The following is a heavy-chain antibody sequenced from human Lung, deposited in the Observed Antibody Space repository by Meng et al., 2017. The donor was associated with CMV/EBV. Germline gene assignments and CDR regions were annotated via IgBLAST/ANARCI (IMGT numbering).Heavy chain of an antibody. V-gene: IGHV4-34*01. Sequence: LRLXCAVQGWSLGGFYWTWVRQAPGKGLEWIGAVSHSGSTNHNPSLATRVTMSVDTSKKQFSLQLKSLTAADTAIYYCARGMGYTDMPKLLKSRRPKDYYYGLDVWGQGTPVTVSS. D-gene: IGHD2-2*01. J-gene: IGHJ6*02. CDR2: VSHSGST. CDR1: GWSLGGFY. CDR3: ARGMGYTDMPKLLKSRRPKDYYYGLDV.